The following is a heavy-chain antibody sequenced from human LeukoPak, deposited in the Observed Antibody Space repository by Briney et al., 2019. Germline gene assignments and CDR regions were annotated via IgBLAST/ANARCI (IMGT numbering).Heavy chain of an antibody. Sequence: PGGSLRLSCAASGFTFSSYAMSWVRQAPGKGLEWVSAISGSGGSTYYADSVKGRFTISRDNSKNTLYLQMNSLRAEDTAVYYCAKDGGLRPHYYYGMDVWGQGTTVTVSS. V-gene: IGHV3-23*01. D-gene: IGHD5-18*01. CDR1: GFTFSSYA. J-gene: IGHJ6*02. CDR2: ISGSGGST. CDR3: AKDGGLRPHYYYGMDV.